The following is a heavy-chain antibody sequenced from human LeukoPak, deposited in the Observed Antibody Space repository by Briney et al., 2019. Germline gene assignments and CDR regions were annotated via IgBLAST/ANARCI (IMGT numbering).Heavy chain of an antibody. J-gene: IGHJ4*02. D-gene: IGHD2-21*01. CDR2: IYYSGST. Sequence: SETLSLTCTVSGGSISSYYWSWIRQPPGKGLEWIGYIYYSGSTNYNPSLKSRVTISVDTSKNQFSLKLSSVTAADTALYFCAKNGGGQCYSHLDSWGQGNLVTVSS. CDR1: GGSISSYY. CDR3: AKNGGGQCYSHLDS. V-gene: IGHV4-59*01.